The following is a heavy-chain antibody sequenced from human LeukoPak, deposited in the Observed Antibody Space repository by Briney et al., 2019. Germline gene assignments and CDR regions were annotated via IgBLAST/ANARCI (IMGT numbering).Heavy chain of an antibody. Sequence: GGSLRLSCAASGFTFSSYSMNWVRQAPGKGLEWVSYISSSSSTIYYADSVKGRFTISRDNAKNSLYLQMNSLRAEDTAVYYCARDPAHDIVVVPAARDSAFDIWGQGTMVTVSS. V-gene: IGHV3-48*01. J-gene: IGHJ3*02. CDR3: ARDPAHDIVVVPAARDSAFDI. CDR2: ISSSSSTI. CDR1: GFTFSSYS. D-gene: IGHD2-2*01.